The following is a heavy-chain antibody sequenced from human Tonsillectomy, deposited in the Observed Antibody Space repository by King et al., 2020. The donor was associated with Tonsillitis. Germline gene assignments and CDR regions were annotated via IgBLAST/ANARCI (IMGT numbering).Heavy chain of an antibody. D-gene: IGHD3-22*01. Sequence: VQLVESGGGVVQPGRSLRLPCAASGFTFSNYGMHWVRQAPGKGLDWVAVISYDGSTKYYADSVKGRFTISRDNSKNTLYLQMNSLRAEDTAVYYCAKGGSYYDRSDYQEFDYWGQGTLVTVSS. CDR1: GFTFSNYG. CDR3: AKGGSYYDRSDYQEFDY. V-gene: IGHV3-30*18. CDR2: ISYDGSTK. J-gene: IGHJ4*02.